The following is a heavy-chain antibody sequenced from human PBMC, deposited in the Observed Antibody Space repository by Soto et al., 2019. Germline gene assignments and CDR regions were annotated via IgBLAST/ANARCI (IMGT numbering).Heavy chain of an antibody. CDR3: ARERGGDDVDTAMAFDY. CDR1: GFTFSSYG. D-gene: IGHD5-18*01. Sequence: QVQLVESGGGVVQPGRSLRLSCAASGFTFSSYGMHWVRQAPGKGLEWVAVIWYDGSNKYYADSVKGRFTISRDNSKNTLYLQMNDLRAEDTAVYYCARERGGDDVDTAMAFDYWGQGTLVTVSS. V-gene: IGHV3-33*01. J-gene: IGHJ4*02. CDR2: IWYDGSNK.